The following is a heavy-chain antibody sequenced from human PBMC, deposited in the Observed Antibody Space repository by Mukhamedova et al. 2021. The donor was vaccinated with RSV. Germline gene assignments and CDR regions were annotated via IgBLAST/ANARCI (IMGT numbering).Heavy chain of an antibody. V-gene: IGHV1-69-2*01. CDR3: ASAYCGGDCFPFGCFDL. D-gene: IGHD2-21*01. J-gene: IGHJ5*02. Sequence: VDPGDGESEYADKFQGRVTIMSDTSTDTVYMQLKTLTAEDTAVYYCASAYCGGDCFPFGCFDLWGQGTLVTVSS. CDR2: VDPGDGES.